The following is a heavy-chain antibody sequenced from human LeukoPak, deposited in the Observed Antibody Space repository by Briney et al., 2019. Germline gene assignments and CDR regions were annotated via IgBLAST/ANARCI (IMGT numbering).Heavy chain of an antibody. CDR2: ISGSGGST. V-gene: IGHV3-23*01. CDR1: GFTFSSYA. Sequence: GGSLRLSCAASGFTFSSYAMSWVRQAPGKGLEWVSAISGSGGSTYYADSVKGRFTISRDNSKNTLYLQMNSLRAEDTAVYYCAKGGYSSGWYAVGDFVYWGQGTLVTVSS. J-gene: IGHJ4*02. CDR3: AKGGYSSGWYAVGDFVY. D-gene: IGHD6-19*01.